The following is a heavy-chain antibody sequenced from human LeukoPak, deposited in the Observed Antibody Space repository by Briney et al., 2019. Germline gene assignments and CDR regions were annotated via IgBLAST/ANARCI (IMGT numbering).Heavy chain of an antibody. CDR3: AKDPLGGIQLWSLFDY. V-gene: IGHV3-30*04. CDR2: ISYDGSNK. J-gene: IGHJ4*02. D-gene: IGHD5-18*01. Sequence: GGSLRLSCAASGFTFSSYAMHWVRQAPGKGLKWVAVISYDGSNKYYADSVKGRFTISRDNSKNTLYLQMNSLRAEDTAVYYCAKDPLGGIQLWSLFDYWGQGTLVTVSS. CDR1: GFTFSSYA.